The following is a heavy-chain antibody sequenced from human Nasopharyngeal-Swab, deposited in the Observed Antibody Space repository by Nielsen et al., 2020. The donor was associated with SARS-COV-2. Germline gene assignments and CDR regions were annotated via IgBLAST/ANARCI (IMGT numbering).Heavy chain of an antibody. CDR2: IGDKDHNYAT. J-gene: IGHJ4*02. CDR3: TTDFYFDY. CDR1: GFIFSASA. Sequence: GESLKISCAASGFIFSASAIHWVRQASGKGPEWVGRIGDKDHNYATTYGASVQGRFTISRDDSKNMAFLQMDSLKTEDTALYYCTTDFYFDYWGQGTLVTVSS. V-gene: IGHV3-73*01.